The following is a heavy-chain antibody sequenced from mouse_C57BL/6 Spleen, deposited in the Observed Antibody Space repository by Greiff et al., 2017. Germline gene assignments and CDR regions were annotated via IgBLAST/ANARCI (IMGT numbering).Heavy chain of an antibody. D-gene: IGHD2-4*01. CDR3: ARHEAMITKAWFAY. J-gene: IGHJ3*01. V-gene: IGHV5-6*02. CDR2: ISSGGSYT. CDR1: GFTFSSYG. Sequence: EVMLVESGGDLVKPGGSLKLSCAASGFTFSSYGMSWVRQTPDKRLEWVATISSGGSYTYYPDSVKGRFTISRDNAKNTLYLQMSSLKSEDTAMYYCARHEAMITKAWFAYWGQGTLVTVSA.